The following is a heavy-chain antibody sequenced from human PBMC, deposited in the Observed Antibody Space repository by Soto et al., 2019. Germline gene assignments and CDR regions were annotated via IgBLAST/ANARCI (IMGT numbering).Heavy chain of an antibody. V-gene: IGHV3-64*01. CDR2: ISSNGGST. J-gene: IGHJ5*02. D-gene: IGHD3-10*01. Sequence: PGGSLRLSCAASGFTFSSYAMHWVRQAPGKGLEYVSAISSNGGSTYYANSVKGRFTISRDNSKNTLYLQMGSLRAEDMAVYYCARDQYGSGSYYSNWFDPWGQGTLVTVSS. CDR3: ARDQYGSGSYYSNWFDP. CDR1: GFTFSSYA.